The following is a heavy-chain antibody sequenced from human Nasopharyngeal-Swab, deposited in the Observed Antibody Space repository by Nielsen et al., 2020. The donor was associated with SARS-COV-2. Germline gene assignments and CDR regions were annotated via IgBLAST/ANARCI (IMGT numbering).Heavy chain of an antibody. CDR3: AISSGYYMALYYYYGMDV. CDR2: VNPSGGRT. CDR1: GYTFTSYY. Sequence: ASVKVSCKASGYTFTSYYMHWVRQAPGQGLEWMGIVNPSGGRTSYAQKFQGRVIMTRDTSTSTAHMELSSLRSEDTAVYYCAISSGYYMALYYYYGMDVWGQGTTVTVSS. J-gene: IGHJ6*02. D-gene: IGHD3-22*01. V-gene: IGHV1-46*01.